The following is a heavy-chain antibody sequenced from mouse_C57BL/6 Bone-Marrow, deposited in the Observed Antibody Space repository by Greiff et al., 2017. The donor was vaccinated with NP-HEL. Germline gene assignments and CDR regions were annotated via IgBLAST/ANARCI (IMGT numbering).Heavy chain of an antibody. CDR1: GYAFTNYL. CDR3: ARLYYGSIYWYFDV. V-gene: IGHV1-54*01. Sequence: VMLVESGAELVRPGTSVKVSCKASGYAFTNYLIKWVKQRPGQGLEWIGVINPGSGGTNYNEKLKGKATLTADKSSSTAYMQLSSLTSEDSAFYFCARLYYGSIYWYFDVWGTGTTVTVSS. D-gene: IGHD1-1*01. CDR2: INPGSGGT. J-gene: IGHJ1*03.